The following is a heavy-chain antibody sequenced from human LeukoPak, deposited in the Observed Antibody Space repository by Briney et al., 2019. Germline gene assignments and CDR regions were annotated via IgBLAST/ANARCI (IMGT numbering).Heavy chain of an antibody. CDR2: IYYSGST. J-gene: IGHJ3*02. Sequence: SETLSLTCAVYGGSFSGYYWSWIRQPPGKGLEWIGYIYYSGSTYYNPSLKSRVTISVDTSKNQFSLKLSSVTAADTAVYYCARDRGDILTGPRRGAFDIWGQGTMVTVSS. V-gene: IGHV4-30-4*08. D-gene: IGHD3-9*01. CDR3: ARDRGDILTGPRRGAFDI. CDR1: GGSFSGYY.